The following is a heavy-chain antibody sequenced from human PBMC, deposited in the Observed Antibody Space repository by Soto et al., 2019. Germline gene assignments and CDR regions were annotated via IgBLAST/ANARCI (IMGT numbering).Heavy chain of an antibody. V-gene: IGHV4-4*02. Sequence: PSETLSLTCAVSGGSISSSNWWSWVRQPPGKGLEWIGEIYHSGSTNYNPSLKSRVTISVDKSKNQFSLKLSSVTAADTAVYYCARGASYYDSSIPLTYWGQGALVTVSS. D-gene: IGHD3-22*01. CDR3: ARGASYYDSSIPLTY. CDR2: IYHSGST. J-gene: IGHJ4*02. CDR1: GGSISSSNW.